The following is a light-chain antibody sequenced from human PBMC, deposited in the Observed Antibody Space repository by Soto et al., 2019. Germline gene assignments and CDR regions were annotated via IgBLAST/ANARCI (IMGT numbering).Light chain of an antibody. V-gene: IGKV3-20*01. CDR2: GAS. Sequence: EIVLTQSPGTLSLSPGERATLSCRASQSVSSSYLAWYQQKTGQAPRLLIYGASSRATGIPDRFSGSGSGTFFTFTISRLEPEVFAVYYCQQYGSSHSSFGPGTKVDIK. J-gene: IGKJ3*01. CDR3: QQYGSSHSS. CDR1: QSVSSSY.